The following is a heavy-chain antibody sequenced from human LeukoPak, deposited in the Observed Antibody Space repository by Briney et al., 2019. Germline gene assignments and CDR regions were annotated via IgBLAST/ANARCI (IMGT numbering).Heavy chain of an antibody. V-gene: IGHV5-51*01. CDR1: GYIFTSYW. D-gene: IGHD3-9*01. CDR2: IYPGDSDT. J-gene: IGHJ4*02. Sequence: GESLKLSCKGSGYIFTSYWIGWVRQLPGKGLEEGVVIYPGDSDTLYSPSLQGQVPISADKSISTAYLQWSSQKASDTRMYYCVRQDYDILTGYYSYFDYWGQGALVTVSS. CDR3: VRQDYDILTGYYSYFDY.